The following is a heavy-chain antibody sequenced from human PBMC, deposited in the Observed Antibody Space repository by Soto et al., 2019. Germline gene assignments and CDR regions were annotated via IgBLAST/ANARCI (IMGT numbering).Heavy chain of an antibody. CDR2: IYYSGST. CDR1: GGSISSYY. J-gene: IGHJ4*02. Sequence: SETLSLTCTVSGGSISSYYWSWIRQPPGKGLEWIGYIYYSGSTNYNPSLKSRVTISVDTSKNQFSLKLSSVTAADTAVYYCARSLMVITGTDSFDYWGQGTLVTVSS. CDR3: ARSLMVITGTDSFDY. V-gene: IGHV4-59*12. D-gene: IGHD1-20*01.